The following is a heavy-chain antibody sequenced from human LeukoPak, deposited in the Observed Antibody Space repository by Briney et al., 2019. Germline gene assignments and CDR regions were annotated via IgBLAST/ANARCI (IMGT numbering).Heavy chain of an antibody. J-gene: IGHJ3*01. CDR3: ARSSYSSSSSV. D-gene: IGHD6-6*01. CDR1: GFTFSGFW. V-gene: IGHV3-7*03. Sequence: SGGSLRLSCAVSGFTFSGFWMSWSRKAPGKGLEWVASINSDGSEGYYADVVKGRFTISRDNAKNSLYLQINSLRAEDTAVYYCARSSYSSSSSVWGQGTMVTVSS. CDR2: INSDGSEG.